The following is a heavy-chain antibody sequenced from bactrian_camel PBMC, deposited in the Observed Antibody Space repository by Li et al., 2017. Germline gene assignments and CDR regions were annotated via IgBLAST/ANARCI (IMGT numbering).Heavy chain of an antibody. CDR2: FVSNNKI. CDR1: GFTSSGYD. D-gene: IGHD2*01. CDR3: HLPRITPLMTYWSCSYALHSRGERND. V-gene: IGHV3S10*01. Sequence: VQLVESGGGLEQPGGSLRLSCAASGFTSSGYDIIWVRQAPGKGLEWVSAFVSNNKIYYADSVKGRFTISRDNAKNILYLEMNSLKPEDTAMYYCHLPRITPLMTYWSCSYALHSRGERNDWGQGTQVTVS. J-gene: IGHJ4*01.